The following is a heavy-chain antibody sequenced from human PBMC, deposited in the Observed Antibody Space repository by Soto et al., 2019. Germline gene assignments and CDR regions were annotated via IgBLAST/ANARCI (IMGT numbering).Heavy chain of an antibody. J-gene: IGHJ6*02. CDR3: AKGLLGCGGGNCDSFYYYGVDV. CDR2: ISGSGGST. CDR1: RFTFSKYA. Sequence: GGSLRLSCAASRFTFSKYAMSWVRQAPGKGLEWVSAISGSGGSTYYADSVKGRFTISRDNSKSTLSLQMNSLRAEDTAVYYCAKGLLGCGGGNCDSFYYYGVDVWGQGTTVTVSS. D-gene: IGHD2-15*01. V-gene: IGHV3-23*01.